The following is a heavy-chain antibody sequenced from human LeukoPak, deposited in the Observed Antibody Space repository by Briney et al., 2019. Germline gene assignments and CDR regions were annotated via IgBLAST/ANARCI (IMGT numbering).Heavy chain of an antibody. CDR3: ARAPWKTLCLGSFMDV. CDR2: INHSGST. D-gene: IGHD3-16*01. Sequence: SETLSLTCAVYGGSFSGYYWSWIRQPPGKGLEWIGEINHSGSTNYNPSLKSRVTISVDTSKNQFSLKLSSVTAAYTAGYYCARAPWKTLCLGSFMDVWAQGTTAT. J-gene: IGHJ6*02. CDR1: GGSFSGYY. V-gene: IGHV4-34*01.